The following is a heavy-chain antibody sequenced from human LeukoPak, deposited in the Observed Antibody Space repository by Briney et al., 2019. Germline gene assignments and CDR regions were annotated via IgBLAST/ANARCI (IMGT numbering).Heavy chain of an antibody. D-gene: IGHD6-13*01. CDR3: AKSLGSSYFDC. J-gene: IGHJ4*02. CDR1: GFTFSSYG. V-gene: IGHV3-30*18. CDR2: ISYDGSNK. Sequence: GGSLRLSCAASGFTFSSYGMHWVRQAPGKGLEWVAVISYDGSNKYYADSVKGRFTISRDNSKNTLYLQMNSLRAEDTAVYYCAKSLGSSYFDCWGQGTLVTVSS.